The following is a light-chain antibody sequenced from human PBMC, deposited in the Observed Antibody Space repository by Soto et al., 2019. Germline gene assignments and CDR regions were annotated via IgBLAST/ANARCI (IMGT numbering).Light chain of an antibody. V-gene: IGLV2-14*03. CDR1: SSDVGGFNY. J-gene: IGLJ1*01. CDR2: DVN. Sequence: QSALTQPASVSGSPGQSITISCTGTSSDVGGFNYVSWYQQHPGKVPKLMIYDVNNRPSGVSNRFSGSKSGNTASLTISGLQAEDEADYYCSSYTSSSTEVFGTGTKVTVL. CDR3: SSYTSSSTEV.